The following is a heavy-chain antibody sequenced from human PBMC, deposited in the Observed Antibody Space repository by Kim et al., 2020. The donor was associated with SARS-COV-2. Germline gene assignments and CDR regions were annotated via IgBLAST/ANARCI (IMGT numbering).Heavy chain of an antibody. V-gene: IGHV4-34*01. CDR1: GGSFSGYY. CDR2: INHSGST. J-gene: IGHJ3*02. Sequence: SETLSLTCAVYGGSFSGYYWSWIRQPPGKGLEWIGEINHSGSTNYNPSIKSRVTISVDTSKNQFSLKLSSVTAADTAVYYCASSPQWLVLTRRDAFDIWGQGTMVTVSS. D-gene: IGHD6-19*01. CDR3: ASSPQWLVLTRRDAFDI.